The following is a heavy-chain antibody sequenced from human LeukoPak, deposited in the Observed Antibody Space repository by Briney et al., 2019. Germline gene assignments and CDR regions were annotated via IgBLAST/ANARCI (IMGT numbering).Heavy chain of an antibody. Sequence: SVKVSCKSSGGTFSSYAISWVRQAPGQGLEWMGGIIPIFGTANYAQKFQGRVTITADKSTSTAYMELSSLRSEDTAVYYCARGGHYYDSSGYYLFQHWGQGTLVTVSS. D-gene: IGHD3-22*01. CDR1: GGTFSSYA. CDR3: ARGGHYYDSSGYYLFQH. V-gene: IGHV1-69*06. CDR2: IIPIFGTA. J-gene: IGHJ1*01.